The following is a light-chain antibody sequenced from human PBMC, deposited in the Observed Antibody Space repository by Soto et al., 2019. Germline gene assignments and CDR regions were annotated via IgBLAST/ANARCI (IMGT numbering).Light chain of an antibody. CDR2: LAS. V-gene: IGKV3-11*01. J-gene: IGKJ1*01. CDR1: QAVNTR. Sequence: EIVLTQSPATLSSFPGDRVTLSCRASQAVNTRLAWYQHRPGQAPRLLIYLASNRAAGVPARFSGSGSGTDFTLTISDVEPEDFAVYYCHQRQSWTRKFRQGTQVDIK. CDR3: HQRQSWTRK.